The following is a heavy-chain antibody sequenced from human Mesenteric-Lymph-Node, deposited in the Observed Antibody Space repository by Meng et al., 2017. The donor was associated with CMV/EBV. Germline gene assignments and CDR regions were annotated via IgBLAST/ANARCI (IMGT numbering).Heavy chain of an antibody. V-gene: IGHV3-43*01. CDR2: ISWDGLTT. CDR3: SKEDGDLAFDY. Sequence: GESLKISCAASGFTFDDYTMHWVRQVPGKGLEWVSLISWDGLTTYYADSVKGRFTISRDNSKNSLYLQMNSLRTDDTGLYYCSKEDGDLAFDYWGQGTLVTVSS. J-gene: IGHJ4*02. CDR1: GFTFDDYT. D-gene: IGHD4-17*01.